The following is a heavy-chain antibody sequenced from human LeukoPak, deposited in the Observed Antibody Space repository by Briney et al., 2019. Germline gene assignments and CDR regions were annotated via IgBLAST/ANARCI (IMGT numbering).Heavy chain of an antibody. Sequence: AASVKVSRKVSGYTLTELSMHWVRQAPGKGLEWMGGFDPEDGETIYAQKFQGRVTMTEDTSTDTAYMELSSLRSEDTAVYYCATDAPSLYYYDSSGPRGAFDIWGQGTMVTVSS. CDR1: GYTLTELS. D-gene: IGHD3-22*01. CDR2: FDPEDGET. V-gene: IGHV1-24*01. CDR3: ATDAPSLYYYDSSGPRGAFDI. J-gene: IGHJ3*02.